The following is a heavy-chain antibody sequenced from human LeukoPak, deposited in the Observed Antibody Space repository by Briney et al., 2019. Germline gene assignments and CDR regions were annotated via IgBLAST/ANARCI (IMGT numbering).Heavy chain of an antibody. V-gene: IGHV4-61*02. CDR1: GGSISSGSYY. Sequence: SQTLSLTCTVSGGSISSGSYYWRWIRQPAGKGLEWLGRIYTSGSTNYNPSLKSRVTISVDTSKNQFSLKLSSVTAADTAVYYCARVGIVDYWGQGTLVTVSS. CDR3: ARVGIVDY. CDR2: IYTSGST. J-gene: IGHJ4*02. D-gene: IGHD1-14*01.